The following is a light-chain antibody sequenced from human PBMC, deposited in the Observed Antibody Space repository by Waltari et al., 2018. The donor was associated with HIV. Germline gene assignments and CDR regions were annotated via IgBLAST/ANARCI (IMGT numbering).Light chain of an antibody. V-gene: IGLV2-11*01. Sequence: QPPLTQSRSVSGSPGQSITIPCTGTSNDVGAYNYVSWYQQHPGRAPKLLIFDLNGHPSGVPDRFSGSKSGNTASLTSAGRQAEDEGDYYCCSSAGGYTVVFGTGTKVTVL. CDR2: DLN. J-gene: IGLJ1*01. CDR1: SNDVGAYNY. CDR3: CSSAGGYTVV.